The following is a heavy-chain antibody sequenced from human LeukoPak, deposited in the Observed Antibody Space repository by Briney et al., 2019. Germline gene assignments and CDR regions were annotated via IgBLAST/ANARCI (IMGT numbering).Heavy chain of an antibody. Sequence: SETLSLTCTVSGGSISSYYWSWIRQPPGKGLEWIGYLYYSGSTNYNPSLKSRVTISVDTSKNQFSLKLSSVTAADTAVYYCARSVGVSVYDPYFDYWGQGTLVTVSS. CDR2: LYYSGST. J-gene: IGHJ4*02. D-gene: IGHD5/OR15-5a*01. CDR3: ARSVGVSVYDPYFDY. CDR1: GGSISSYY. V-gene: IGHV4-59*01.